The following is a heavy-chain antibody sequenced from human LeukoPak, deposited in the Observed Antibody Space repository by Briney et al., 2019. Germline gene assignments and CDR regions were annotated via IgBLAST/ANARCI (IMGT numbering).Heavy chain of an antibody. CDR1: GFTFDDYA. J-gene: IGHJ4*02. V-gene: IGHV3-43D*03. CDR3: AASYYYDSSGYYGVGY. Sequence: GGSLRLSCAASGFTFDDYAMHWVRQAPGKGLEWVSLISWDGGSTYYADSVKGRFTISRDNSKNSLYLQMNSLRAEDTALYYCAASYYYDSSGYYGVGYWGQGTLVTVSS. CDR2: ISWDGGST. D-gene: IGHD3-22*01.